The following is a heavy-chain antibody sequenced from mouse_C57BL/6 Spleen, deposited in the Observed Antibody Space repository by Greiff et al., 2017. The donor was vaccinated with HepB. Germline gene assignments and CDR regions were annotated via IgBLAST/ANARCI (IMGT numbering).Heavy chain of an antibody. CDR1: GYTFTDYE. J-gene: IGHJ4*01. D-gene: IGHD2-1*01. V-gene: IGHV1-15*01. CDR2: IDPETGGT. Sequence: VQLQQSGAELVRPGASVTLSCKASGYTFTDYEMHWVKQTPVHGLEWIGAIDPETGGTAYNQKFKGKAILTADKSSSTAYMELRSLTSEDSAVYYCTGALLWQGDYWGQGTSVTVSS. CDR3: TGALLWQGDY.